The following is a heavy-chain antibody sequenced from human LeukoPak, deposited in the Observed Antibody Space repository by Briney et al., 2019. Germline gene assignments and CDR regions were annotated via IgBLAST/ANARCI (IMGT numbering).Heavy chain of an antibody. D-gene: IGHD4/OR15-4a*01. V-gene: IGHV1-2*02. CDR3: ARGLYAIANYVEDAFEI. J-gene: IGHJ3*02. CDR1: GYTFTDYY. CDR2: INPNSGGT. Sequence: GASVKVSCKASGYTFTDYYMHWVRQAPGQGLEWMGWINPNSGGTNYAQKFQGRVTMTRDTSISTAYMELSRLGSADTAVYYCARGLYAIANYVEDAFEIWGQGTMVTVSS.